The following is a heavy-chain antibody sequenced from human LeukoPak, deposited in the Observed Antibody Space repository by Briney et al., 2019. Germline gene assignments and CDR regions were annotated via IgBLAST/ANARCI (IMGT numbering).Heavy chain of an antibody. CDR2: ISGSRNST. V-gene: IGHV3-23*01. D-gene: IGHD3-10*02. J-gene: IGHJ6*04. CDR3: AELGITMIGGV. CDR1: GFTFSNNA. Sequence: TGGSLRLSCAASGFTFSNNAMGWVRQAPGKGLEWVSAISGSRNSTYYADSVKGRFTISRDNAKNSLYLQMNSLRAEDTAVYYCAELGITMIGGVWGKGTTVTISS.